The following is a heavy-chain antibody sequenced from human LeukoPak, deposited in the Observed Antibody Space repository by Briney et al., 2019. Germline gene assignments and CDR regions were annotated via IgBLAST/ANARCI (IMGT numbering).Heavy chain of an antibody. V-gene: IGHV4-39*01. J-gene: IGHJ4*02. CDR3: AGSYTLPYYFDY. CDR1: GTSITRTY. D-gene: IGHD2-2*02. Sequence: PSETLSLTCTVSGTSITRTYWGWIRQPPGKGLEWIGSIYYSGSTYYNPSLKSRVTISVDTSKNQFSLKLSSVTAADTAVYYCAGSYTLPYYFDYWGQGTLVTVSS. CDR2: IYYSGST.